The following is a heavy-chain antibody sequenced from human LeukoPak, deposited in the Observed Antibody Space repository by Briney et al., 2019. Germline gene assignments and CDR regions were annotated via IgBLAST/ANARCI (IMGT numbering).Heavy chain of an antibody. CDR1: GFTFDDYG. CDR2: LNWNGGST. V-gene: IGHV3-20*04. J-gene: IGHJ4*02. D-gene: IGHD1-26*01. CDR3: ARDLETRGSYSVDY. Sequence: PGGSLRLSCAASGFTFDDYGMGWARQAPGKGLESVYSLNWNGGSTGYAGSVKGRFTISRDNAKNSLYLQMNSLRAEDTALYYCARDLETRGSYSVDYWGQGTLVTVSS.